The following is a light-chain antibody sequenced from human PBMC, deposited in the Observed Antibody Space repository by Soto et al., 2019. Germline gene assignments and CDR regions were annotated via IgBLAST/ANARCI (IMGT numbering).Light chain of an antibody. V-gene: IGLV1-44*01. CDR2: SNN. CDR3: AAWDDSLNGYV. Sequence: QSVLTPPPSASGPPGQRVTISCSGRSSNIGSNTVNWYQQLPGTAPKLLIYSNNQRPSGVPDRFSGSKPGTSASLAISGLQSEDEADYYCAAWDDSLNGYVFGTGTRSPS. J-gene: IGLJ1*01. CDR1: SSNIGSNT.